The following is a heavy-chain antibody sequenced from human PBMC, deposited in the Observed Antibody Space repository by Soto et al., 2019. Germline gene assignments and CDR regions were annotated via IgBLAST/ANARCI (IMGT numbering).Heavy chain of an antibody. D-gene: IGHD3-22*01. V-gene: IGHV3-30*18. Sequence: PGGSLRLSCAASGFTFSSYGMHWVPQAPGKGLEWVAVISYDGSNKYYADSVKGRFTISRDNSKNTLYLQMNSLRAEDPAVYYCAKDLDYYDSSGYYYYYYYYGMDVWGQGNTVTVSS. CDR3: AKDLDYYDSSGYYYYYYYYGMDV. CDR1: GFTFSSYG. CDR2: ISYDGSNK. J-gene: IGHJ6*02.